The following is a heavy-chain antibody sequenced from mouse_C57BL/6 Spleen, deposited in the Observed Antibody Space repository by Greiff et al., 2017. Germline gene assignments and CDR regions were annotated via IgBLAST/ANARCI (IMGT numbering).Heavy chain of an antibody. CDR2: INPNYGTT. D-gene: IGHD1-2*01. J-gene: IGHJ2*01. V-gene: IGHV1-39*01. Sequence: VQLLQSGPDLVKPGASVKISCKASGYSFTDYNMTWVHQTTGKSLEWIAVINPNYGTTSYTHKFKGQVTFTVDQSSSTAYMQLNSLTSEDSAVYYCAKDYYGRDYWGQGTTLTVSS. CDR3: AKDYYGRDY. CDR1: GYSFTDYN.